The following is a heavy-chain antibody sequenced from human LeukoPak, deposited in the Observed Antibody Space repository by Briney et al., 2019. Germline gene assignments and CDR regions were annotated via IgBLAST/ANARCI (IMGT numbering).Heavy chain of an antibody. J-gene: IGHJ4*02. Sequence: GGSLRLSCAVSGFSFSSYSMNWVRQTPGKGLQWVSSISSSGTYIYYADSVKGRFTISRDNAKNSVYLQMNSLRAEDTPVYYCARGSAVAGIMGLDYWGQGTLVTVSS. V-gene: IGHV3-21*01. D-gene: IGHD6-19*01. CDR3: ARGSAVAGIMGLDY. CDR1: GFSFSSYS. CDR2: ISSSGTYI.